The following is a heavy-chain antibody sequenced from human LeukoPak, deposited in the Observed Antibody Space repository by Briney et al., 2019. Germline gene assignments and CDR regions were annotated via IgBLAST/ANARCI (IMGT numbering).Heavy chain of an antibody. V-gene: IGHV1-8*03. CDR3: ARTTSFTASGYDY. J-gene: IGHJ4*02. Sequence: ASVTVSCKASGYTFTNYHINWVRQPTGQGLEWMGWMNPNNGDSGYAQKFQGRVTITRDTSISTSYMELRSLRSDDTAVYFCARTTSFTASGYDYWGQGTLVTVSS. D-gene: IGHD6-25*01. CDR1: GYTFTNYH. CDR2: MNPNNGDS.